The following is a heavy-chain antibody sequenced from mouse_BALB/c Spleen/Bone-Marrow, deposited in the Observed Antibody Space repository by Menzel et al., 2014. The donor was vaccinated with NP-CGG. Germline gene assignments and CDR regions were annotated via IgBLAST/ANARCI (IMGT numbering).Heavy chain of an antibody. CDR3: ARVFTTATWGFAY. J-gene: IGHJ3*01. Sequence: VKLQESGPGLVAPSQSLSITCTVSGFSLTSYGVHWVRQPPGKGLEWLGAIWAGGSTNYNSALMSRLSITKDNSKSQVFLEMDSLQTEDTAMYYCARVFTTATWGFAYWGQGTLVTVSA. CDR2: IWAGGST. V-gene: IGHV2-9*02. D-gene: IGHD1-2*01. CDR1: GFSLTSYG.